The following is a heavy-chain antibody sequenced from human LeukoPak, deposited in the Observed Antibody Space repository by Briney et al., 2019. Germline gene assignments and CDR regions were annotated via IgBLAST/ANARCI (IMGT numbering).Heavy chain of an antibody. D-gene: IGHD3-16*01. CDR2: IFSSSSYI. V-gene: IGHV3-21*01. CDR3: ARSNGHLGYYYYRMDV. J-gene: IGHJ6*02. CDR1: GFTFSSCS. Sequence: GGSLRLSCAASGFTFSSCSMNWVRQAPGKGLEWVSSIFSSSSYIYYADSVKGRFTISRDNAKNSLYLQMNSLRVEDTAVYYCARSNGHLGYYYYRMDVWGQGTTVTVSS.